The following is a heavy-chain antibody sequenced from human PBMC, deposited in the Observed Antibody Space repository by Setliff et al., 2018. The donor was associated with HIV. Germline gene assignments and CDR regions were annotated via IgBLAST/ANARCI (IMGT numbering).Heavy chain of an antibody. CDR3: ARQEIFGLVRGVIS. V-gene: IGHV4-30-4*01. CDR2: VSYTGTT. Sequence: SETLSLTCTASYATISTADYYWSWIRQPPGKGLEWIGFVSYTGTTHYNPSLKSRLTISIDTSENQFFLKVTSVTAADTAVYYCARQEIFGLVRGVISWGQGTLVTVSS. J-gene: IGHJ5*02. D-gene: IGHD3-10*01. CDR1: YATISTADYY.